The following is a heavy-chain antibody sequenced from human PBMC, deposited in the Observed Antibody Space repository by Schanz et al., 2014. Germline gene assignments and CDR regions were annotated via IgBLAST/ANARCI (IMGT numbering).Heavy chain of an antibody. J-gene: IGHJ5*02. V-gene: IGHV1-18*01. CDR2: ISAYNDNT. CDR1: GYIFINSG. Sequence: QIQLVQSGPEAKKPGATAKVSCKASGYIFINSGISWVRQAPGQGLEWMGWISAYNDNTKYPQKLQGKVTMTTDTSTSTAYMELRSLRSDDTAVYYCAKAEYDILTDSYARLDPWGQGTLVTVSS. D-gene: IGHD3-9*01. CDR3: AKAEYDILTDSYARLDP.